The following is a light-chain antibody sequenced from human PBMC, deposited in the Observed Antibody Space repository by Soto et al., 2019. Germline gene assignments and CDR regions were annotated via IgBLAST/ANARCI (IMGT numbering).Light chain of an antibody. CDR3: QLYGISPH. CDR2: GAS. CDR1: QSVSTNY. Sequence: EIVLTQSPGTLSLSPGERVTLYCGASQSVSTNYVAWYQQKPGQAPRLLIYGASTRATGIPARFSGSGSGTEFTLTISSLQSEDFAVYYCQLYGISPHFGQGTRLEIK. J-gene: IGKJ5*01. V-gene: IGKV3-20*01.